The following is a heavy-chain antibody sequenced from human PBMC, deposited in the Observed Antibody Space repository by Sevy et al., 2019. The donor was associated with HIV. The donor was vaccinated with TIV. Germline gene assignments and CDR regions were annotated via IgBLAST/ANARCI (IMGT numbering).Heavy chain of an antibody. CDR2: IYYSAST. CDR1: GGSISSDAYY. Sequence: SETLSLTCTVSGGSISSDAYYWSWIRQHPGKGLEWIGYIYYSASTYYNPSLKSRVTISVDTSKNQFSLSLSSVTAADTAVYYCVSALYYYDSSGYYLGDAFDIWGQGTMVTVSS. J-gene: IGHJ3*02. CDR3: VSALYYYDSSGYYLGDAFDI. V-gene: IGHV4-31*03. D-gene: IGHD3-22*01.